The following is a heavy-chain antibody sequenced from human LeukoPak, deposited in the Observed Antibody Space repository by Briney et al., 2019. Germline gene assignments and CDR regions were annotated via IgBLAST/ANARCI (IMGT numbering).Heavy chain of an antibody. V-gene: IGHV3-74*01. CDR3: ARSPNCGGDCS. Sequence: GGSLRLSCAASGFAFSTYWMHWVRQAPGNGLVWVSRIDSDGTRTTYADSVKGRFTISRDNAKNTLYLQMNSLTAEDTAVYYCARSPNCGGDCSWGQGTLVTVSS. CDR1: GFAFSTYW. J-gene: IGHJ5*02. CDR2: IDSDGTRT. D-gene: IGHD2-21*02.